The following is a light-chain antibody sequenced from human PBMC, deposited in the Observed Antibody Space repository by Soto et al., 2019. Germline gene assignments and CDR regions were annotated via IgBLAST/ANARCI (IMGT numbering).Light chain of an antibody. Sequence: QSVLTQPASVSGSPGQSITFSCTGTSSDIGVYNYVSWYQQHPGKAPKLMIYEINKRPSGVPDRFSGSKSGNTASLTVSGLQAEDEADYYCSSYANSNNLPYVFGTGTKLTVL. CDR3: SSYANSNNLPYV. CDR2: EIN. V-gene: IGLV2-8*01. CDR1: SSDIGVYNY. J-gene: IGLJ1*01.